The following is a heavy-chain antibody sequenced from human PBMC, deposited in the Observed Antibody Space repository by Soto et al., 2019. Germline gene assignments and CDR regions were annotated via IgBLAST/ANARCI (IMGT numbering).Heavy chain of an antibody. CDR2: INAGNANT. Sequence: GASVKVSCKASGYRFVSYSMHWVRQAPGQRLEWMGWINAGNANTKYSQKFQGRVTITRDTSASTAYMELSSLRSEDTAVYYCAREFYGSYYFDYWGQGTLVTVSS. CDR1: GYRFVSYS. V-gene: IGHV1-3*01. CDR3: AREFYGSYYFDY. D-gene: IGHD3-10*01. J-gene: IGHJ4*02.